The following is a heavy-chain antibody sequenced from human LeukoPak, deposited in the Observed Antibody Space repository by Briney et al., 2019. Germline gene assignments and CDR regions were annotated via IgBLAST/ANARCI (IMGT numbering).Heavy chain of an antibody. CDR3: AKRGSYFGGFDY. CDR2: ISGSGEST. V-gene: IGHV3-23*01. D-gene: IGHD3-10*01. CDR1: GFAFSNFD. Sequence: PGGSLRLSCAASGFAFSNFDMSWVRQAPGKGLEWVSAISGSGESTFYAESVKGRFTISRDNSKNTLYLQMNGLRGEDTAIYYCAKRGSYFGGFDYWGQGTLFTVPS. J-gene: IGHJ4*02.